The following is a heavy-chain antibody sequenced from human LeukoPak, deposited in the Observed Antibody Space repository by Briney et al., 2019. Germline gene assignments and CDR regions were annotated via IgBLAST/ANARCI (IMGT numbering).Heavy chain of an antibody. Sequence: WASVKVSYKASGYTFTNYYMSWVRQAPGQGLEWMGIINPSGDTTSYAQKFQGRVTMTRDMSTSTVYMELGSLRSEDTAVYYCARGDRAGHRESWFDPWGQGTLVTVSS. J-gene: IGHJ5*02. CDR1: GYTFTNYY. CDR2: INPSGDTT. D-gene: IGHD6-19*01. CDR3: ARGDRAGHRESWFDP. V-gene: IGHV1-46*01.